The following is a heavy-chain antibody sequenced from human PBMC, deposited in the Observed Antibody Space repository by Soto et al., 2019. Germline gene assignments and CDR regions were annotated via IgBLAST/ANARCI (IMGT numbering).Heavy chain of an antibody. D-gene: IGHD3-9*01. CDR2: IKRSADGRTT. CDR1: GVILSNAW. Sequence: GGSVRLSCAASGVILSNAWMHWVRLAPVKGMGWVCHIKRSADGRTTDYAAPVKGRFTISRDDLKNTLYLQMNSLKTEDTGIYYCTTDIFHPAQRASWGQGTLVTVSS. CDR3: TTDIFHPAQRAS. V-gene: IGHV3-15*07. J-gene: IGHJ5*02.